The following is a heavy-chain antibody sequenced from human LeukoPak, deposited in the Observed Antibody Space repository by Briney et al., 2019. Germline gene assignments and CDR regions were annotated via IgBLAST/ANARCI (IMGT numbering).Heavy chain of an antibody. CDR3: ARVSGYDWESFYDY. CDR1: GGSISSSNW. CDR2: IYYSGST. J-gene: IGHJ4*02. D-gene: IGHD5-12*01. V-gene: IGHV4-4*02. Sequence: SGTLSLTCAVSGGSISSSNWWSWVRQPPGKGLEWIGYIYYSGSTNYNPSLKSRVTISVDTAKNQFSLKLSSVTAADTAVYYCARVSGYDWESFYDYWGQGTLVTVSS.